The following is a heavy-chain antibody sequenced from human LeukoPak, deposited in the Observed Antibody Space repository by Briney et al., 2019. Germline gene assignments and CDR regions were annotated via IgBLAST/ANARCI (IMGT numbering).Heavy chain of an antibody. CDR1: GYTFPTFG. V-gene: IGHV1-18*01. Sequence: ASVKVSCKASGYTFPTFGVTWVRQAPGQGLEWMGWIGGYNGNTNYAQKLQGRGTMTTDTSTSTAYMELRSLTSDDTAVYYCARYPPDGYYVWGTYRQPFDYWGQGTLVTVSS. J-gene: IGHJ4*02. CDR3: ARYPPDGYYVWGTYRQPFDY. CDR2: IGGYNGNT. D-gene: IGHD3-16*02.